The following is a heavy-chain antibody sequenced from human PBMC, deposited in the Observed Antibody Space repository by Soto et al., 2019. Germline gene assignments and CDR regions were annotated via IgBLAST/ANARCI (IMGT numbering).Heavy chain of an antibody. CDR3: ARLAGYYQYMDV. CDR2: IYYIGST. D-gene: IGHD3-22*01. CDR1: GGSISSYY. J-gene: IGHJ6*03. V-gene: IGHV4-59*08. Sequence: QVQLQESGPGLVKPSETLSLTCTVSGGSISSYYWTWIRQPPGKGLEWIGYIYYIGSTNYNPSLKSRVTISVATSKTQFSLKLSSVTAADTAVYYCARLAGYYQYMDVWGKGTTVTFSS.